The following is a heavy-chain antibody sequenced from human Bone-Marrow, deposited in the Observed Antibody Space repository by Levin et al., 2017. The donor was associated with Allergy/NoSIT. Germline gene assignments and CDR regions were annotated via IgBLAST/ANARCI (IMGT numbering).Heavy chain of an antibody. CDR3: ARTMRMDS. V-gene: IGHV1-2*02. D-gene: IGHD2-8*01. Sequence: GASVKVSCKASGYTLIGNYMHWVRQAPGQGLEWMGWINPNSGDTKYAQKFQGRVTMNSDTSINTAYMELSRLTVDDAAVYYCARTMRMDSWAQGTLFTIS. CDR2: INPNSGDT. CDR1: GYTLIGNY. J-gene: IGHJ4*02.